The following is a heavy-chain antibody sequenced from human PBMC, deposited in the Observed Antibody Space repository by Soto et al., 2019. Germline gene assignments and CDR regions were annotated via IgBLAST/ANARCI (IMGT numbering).Heavy chain of an antibody. CDR3: ARQVSTTGDYPRLFYYYYMDV. D-gene: IGHD4-17*01. V-gene: IGHV4-39*01. CDR1: GGSISSSSYY. CDR2: IYYSGST. J-gene: IGHJ6*03. Sequence: SETLSLTCTVSGGSISSSSYYWGWIRQPPGKGLEWIGSIYYSGSTYYNPSLKSRVTISVDTSKNQFSLKLSSVTAADTAVYYCARQVSTTGDYPRLFYYYYMDVWGKGTTVTVSS.